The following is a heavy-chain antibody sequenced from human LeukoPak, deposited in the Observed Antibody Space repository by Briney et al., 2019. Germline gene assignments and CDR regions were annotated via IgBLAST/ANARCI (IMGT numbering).Heavy chain of an antibody. J-gene: IGHJ4*02. CDR1: GITFRNFA. Sequence: GGSLRLSCAASGITFRNFAMNWVRQAPGMGLEWVSAISGSGDSTYYADSVRGRFTISRDNSKNTLYLQMDRLRAEDTAIYYCAKDHLFEFDYWGQGTRVTVSS. CDR3: AKDHLFEFDY. D-gene: IGHD3-10*02. CDR2: ISGSGDST. V-gene: IGHV3-23*01.